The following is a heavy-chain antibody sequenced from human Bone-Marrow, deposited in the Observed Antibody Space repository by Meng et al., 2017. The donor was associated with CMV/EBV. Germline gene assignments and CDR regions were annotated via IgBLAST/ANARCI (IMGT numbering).Heavy chain of an antibody. CDR1: GFTFSSYE. Sequence: GESLKISCTASGFTFSSYEMNWVRQAPGKGLEWVSYISSSGSTIYYADSVKGRFTISRDSAKNSLYLQMNSLRAEDTAVYYCARGANWAIVVVPAAGSYFDYWGQGTLVAVSS. CDR3: ARGANWAIVVVPAAGSYFDY. CDR2: ISSSGSTI. D-gene: IGHD2-2*01. J-gene: IGHJ4*02. V-gene: IGHV3-48*03.